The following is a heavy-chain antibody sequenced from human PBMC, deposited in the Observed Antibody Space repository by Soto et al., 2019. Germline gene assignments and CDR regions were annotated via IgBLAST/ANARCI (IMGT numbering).Heavy chain of an antibody. D-gene: IGHD3-22*01. CDR1: GGSISSGDYY. Sequence: SETLSLTCTVSGGSISSGDYYWSWIRQPPGKGLEWIGYIYYSGSTYYNPSLKSRVTISVDTSKNQFYLKLSSVTAADTAVYYCARASYYYDSSGYYYDYWGQGTLVTVSS. CDR2: IYYSGST. CDR3: ARASYYYDSSGYYYDY. V-gene: IGHV4-30-4*01. J-gene: IGHJ4*02.